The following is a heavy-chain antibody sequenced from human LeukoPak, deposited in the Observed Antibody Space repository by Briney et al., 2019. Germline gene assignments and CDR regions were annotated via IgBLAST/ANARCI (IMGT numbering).Heavy chain of an antibody. V-gene: IGHV3-48*04. CDR3: ASLGYSYGFVDYYYYYMDV. CDR1: GFTFSSYN. J-gene: IGHJ6*03. Sequence: GGSLRLSCAASGFTFSSYNMNWVRQAPGKGLEWVSYISSSGSTIYYADSVKGRFTISRDNAKNSLYLQMNSLRAEDTAVYYCASLGYSYGFVDYYYYYMDVWGKGTTVTVSS. D-gene: IGHD5-18*01. CDR2: ISSSGSTI.